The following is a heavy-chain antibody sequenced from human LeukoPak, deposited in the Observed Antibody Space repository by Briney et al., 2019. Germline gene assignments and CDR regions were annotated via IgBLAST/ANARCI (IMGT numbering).Heavy chain of an antibody. CDR3: ARLSGYSYGHVDY. CDR2: IYHSGST. V-gene: IGHV4-38-2*02. Sequence: SETLSLTCTVSGYSISSGYYWGWIRQPPGKGLEWIGSIYHSGSTYYNPTLKSRVTISVDTSKNQFSLKLSSVTAADTAVYYCARLSGYSYGHVDYWGQGTLVTVSS. D-gene: IGHD5-18*01. CDR1: GYSISSGYY. J-gene: IGHJ4*02.